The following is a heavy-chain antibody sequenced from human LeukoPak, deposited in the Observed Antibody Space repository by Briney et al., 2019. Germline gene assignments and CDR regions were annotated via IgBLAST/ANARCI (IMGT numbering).Heavy chain of an antibody. J-gene: IGHJ4*02. CDR2: ISSSSSYI. D-gene: IGHD3-10*01. V-gene: IGHV3-21*01. CDR1: GFTFSIYS. Sequence: PGGSLRLSCAASGFTFSIYSMNWVRQAPGKGLEWVSPISSSSSYIYYADSVKGRFTISRDNAKNSLYLQMNSLRAEDTAVYYCARVGTMVRGVIKSPPIDYWGQGTLVTVSS. CDR3: ARVGTMVRGVIKSPPIDY.